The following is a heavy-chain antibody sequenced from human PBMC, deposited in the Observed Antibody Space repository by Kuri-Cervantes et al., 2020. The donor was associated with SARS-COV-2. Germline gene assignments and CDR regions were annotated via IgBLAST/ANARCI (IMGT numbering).Heavy chain of an antibody. D-gene: IGHD1-26*01. Sequence: GGSLRLSCAASGFMFSSYSMNWVRQAPGKGLEWVSSISSDSSYIYYADSLEGRFTISRDNSKNTLYLQMNSLSAEDTAVYYCANSLLLSLDYWGQGTLVTVSS. CDR1: GFMFSSYS. J-gene: IGHJ4*02. CDR2: ISSDSSYI. V-gene: IGHV3-21*01. CDR3: ANSLLLSLDY.